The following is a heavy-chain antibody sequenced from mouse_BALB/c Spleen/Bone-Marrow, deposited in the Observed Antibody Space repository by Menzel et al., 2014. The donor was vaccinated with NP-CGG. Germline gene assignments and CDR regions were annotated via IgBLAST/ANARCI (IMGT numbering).Heavy chain of an antibody. J-gene: IGHJ2*01. V-gene: IGHV1S132*01. D-gene: IGHD2-4*01. CDR3: ARKGISTVIATAYYFDY. Sequence: VKLVESGAELVKPGASVKLSCKTSGYTFTSYWIQWVKQRPGQGLGWIGEIFPGTGTTYYNEKFKDKATLTIDTSSSTAYTQLSSLTSEDSAVYFCARKGISTVIATAYYFDYWGQGSTLTVSS. CDR2: IFPGTGTT. CDR1: GYTFTSYW.